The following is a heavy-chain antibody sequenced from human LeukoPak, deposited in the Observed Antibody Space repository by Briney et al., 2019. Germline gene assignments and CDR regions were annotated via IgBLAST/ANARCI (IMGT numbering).Heavy chain of an antibody. D-gene: IGHD6-13*01. CDR3: ARGPTHGTSRLYYFDY. J-gene: IGHJ4*02. Sequence: GASVKVSCKASGYTFTNHYMHWVRQAPGQGLEWMGIINPSGGGASYAQKFQGRVTMTRDMSTNTFYMELSSLRFEDTAVYYCARGPTHGTSRLYYFDYWGQGTLVTVSS. CDR1: GYTFTNHY. CDR2: INPSGGGA. V-gene: IGHV1-46*01.